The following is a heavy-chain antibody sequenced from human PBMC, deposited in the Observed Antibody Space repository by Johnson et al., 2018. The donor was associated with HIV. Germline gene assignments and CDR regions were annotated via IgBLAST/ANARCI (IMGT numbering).Heavy chain of an antibody. V-gene: IGHV3-66*01. J-gene: IGHJ3*02. CDR2: LFSGGNT. Sequence: EVQLVESGGGLVKPGGSLRLSCAASGFTFSDYYMNWIRQAPGKGLEWVSVLFSGGNTYYADSVKGRFTISRDNSKNTLYLQLNSLRPEDTAVYYCARGRGPRGAFDSWGQGTMVTVSS. D-gene: IGHD3-16*01. CDR3: ARGRGPRGAFDS. CDR1: GFTFSDYY.